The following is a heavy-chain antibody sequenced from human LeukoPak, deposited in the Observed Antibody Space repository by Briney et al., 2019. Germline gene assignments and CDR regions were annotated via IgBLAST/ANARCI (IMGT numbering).Heavy chain of an antibody. D-gene: IGHD3-10*01. V-gene: IGHV3-21*01. CDR1: GFTFGSYS. CDR2: ISTSTNFI. Sequence: GGSLRLSCAASGFTFGSYSMNWVRQAPGKGLEWVSSISTSTNFIYYADSVKGRFTISRDNAKNSLYLQMTSLRDEDTAVYYCARDYYGSGTFDYWGQGTLVTVSS. J-gene: IGHJ4*02. CDR3: ARDYYGSGTFDY.